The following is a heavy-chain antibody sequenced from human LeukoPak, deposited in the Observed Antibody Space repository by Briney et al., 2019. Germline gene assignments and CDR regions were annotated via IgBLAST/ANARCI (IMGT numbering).Heavy chain of an antibody. J-gene: IGHJ4*02. V-gene: IGHV3-7*03. D-gene: IGHD2-8*02. CDR3: ATYRQVLLPFES. CDR1: GFTFSSYW. Sequence: GGSLRLSCAASGFTFSSYWMSWVRQAPGKGLEWVANIKQDGSERYYVDSVKGRFTISRDNSKSTLSLQMNSLRAEDTAIYYCATYRQVLLPFESWGQGTLVTVSS. CDR2: IKQDGSER.